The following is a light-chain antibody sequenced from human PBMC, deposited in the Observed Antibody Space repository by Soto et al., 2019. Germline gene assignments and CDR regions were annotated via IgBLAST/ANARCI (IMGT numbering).Light chain of an antibody. V-gene: IGLV1-47*01. CDR2: RNN. Sequence: QSVLTQPPSASGTPGQRVTISCSGSSSNIGSNYVYWHQQLPGTAPKLLIYRNNQRPSGVPDRFSGSKSGTSASLAISGLRSEDEAYYYCAAWDDSLIGVVFGGGTKLTVL. CDR1: SSNIGSNY. J-gene: IGLJ2*01. CDR3: AAWDDSLIGVV.